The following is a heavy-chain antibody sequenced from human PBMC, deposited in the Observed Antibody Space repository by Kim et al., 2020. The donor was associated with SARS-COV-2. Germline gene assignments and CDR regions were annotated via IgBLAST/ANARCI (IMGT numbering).Heavy chain of an antibody. V-gene: IGHV1-3*01. Sequence: ASVKVSCKASGYTFTSYAMHWVRQAPGQRLEWMGWINAGNGNTKYSQKFQGRVTITRDTSASTAYMELSSLRSEDTAVYYCARERSGIAAAGIGAWGQGTLVTVSS. CDR2: INAGNGNT. J-gene: IGHJ5*02. CDR3: ARERSGIAAAGIGA. CDR1: GYTFTSYA. D-gene: IGHD6-13*01.